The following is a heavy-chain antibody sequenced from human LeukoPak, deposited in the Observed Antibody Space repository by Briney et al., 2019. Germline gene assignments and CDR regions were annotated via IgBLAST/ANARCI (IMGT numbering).Heavy chain of an antibody. D-gene: IGHD4-23*01. V-gene: IGHV3-23*01. Sequence: GGSLRLSCAASGFTFSSYAMSWVRQAPGKGLEWVSAISGSGGSTYYADSVKGRFTISRDNSKNTLYLQMNSLRAEDTAVYYCAKVDAVVTPYYYYYYGMDVWGQGTTVTVSS. CDR2: ISGSGGST. J-gene: IGHJ6*02. CDR3: AKVDAVVTPYYYYYYGMDV. CDR1: GFTFSSYA.